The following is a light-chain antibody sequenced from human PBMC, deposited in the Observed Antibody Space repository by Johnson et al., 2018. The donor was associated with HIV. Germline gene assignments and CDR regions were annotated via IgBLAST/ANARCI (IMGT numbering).Light chain of an antibody. CDR2: DNG. V-gene: IGLV1-51*01. CDR3: GTWDSSLSVYV. Sequence: QSVLTQPPSVSAAPGQKVTISCSGSSSNIGNSYVSWYQQLPGTAPKLLIYDNGKRPSGIPDRFSGSKSGTSATLDITGLQTGDEADYYCGTWDSSLSVYVFATGTKVTLL. J-gene: IGLJ1*01. CDR1: SSNIGNSY.